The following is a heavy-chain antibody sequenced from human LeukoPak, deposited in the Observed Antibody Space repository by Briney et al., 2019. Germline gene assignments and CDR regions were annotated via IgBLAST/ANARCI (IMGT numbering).Heavy chain of an antibody. CDR1: GGSIISSSYY. Sequence: PSETLSLTCTVSGGSIISSSYYWGWIRQPPEKGLEWIGSIYYSGTTYHTPSLQSRVTISVDTSNNDFSLKLNSVTAADTAVHYCARGFGAYGINPFHFDSWGPGTLVSVSS. V-gene: IGHV4-39*07. CDR2: IYYSGTT. CDR3: ARGFGAYGINPFHFDS. D-gene: IGHD3-10*01. J-gene: IGHJ4*02.